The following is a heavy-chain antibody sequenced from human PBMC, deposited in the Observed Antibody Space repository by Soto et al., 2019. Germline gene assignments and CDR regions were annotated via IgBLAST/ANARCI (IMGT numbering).Heavy chain of an antibody. CDR2: ISNSGSII. J-gene: IGHJ5*01. CDR1: GFTFSTSE. Sequence: EVQLVQSGGGLVQPGGSLTLSCAASGFTFSTSEMNWVRQAPGKMLEWVSYISNSGSIIYYAYSVKGRFTISRDNSKNSLYPQMNRLRAEDTGLYNCARDTAFESWAQGTLVTVAS. CDR3: ARDTAFES. V-gene: IGHV3-48*03.